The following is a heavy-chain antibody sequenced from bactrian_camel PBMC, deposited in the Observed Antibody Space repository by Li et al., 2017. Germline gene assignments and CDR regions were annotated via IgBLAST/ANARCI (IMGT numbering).Heavy chain of an antibody. V-gene: IGHV3S61*01. D-gene: IGHD7*01. Sequence: HVQLVESGGGSVQPGGPLRLSCLASEAAKCLAWFRQPPGKEREGVASIYTGDGATDYADSVKGRFTISQDKAKRTVSLQMDNLKPEDTAMYYCAADLKTSACTWITSSFGFWGQGTQVTVS. CDR2: IYTGDGAT. J-gene: IGHJ6*01. CDR1: EAAKC. CDR3: AADLKTSACTWITSSFGF.